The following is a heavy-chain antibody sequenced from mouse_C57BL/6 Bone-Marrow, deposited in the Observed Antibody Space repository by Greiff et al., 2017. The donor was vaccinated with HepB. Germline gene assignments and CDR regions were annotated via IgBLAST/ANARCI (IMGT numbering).Heavy chain of an antibody. Sequence: VQLQQSGAELVRPGPSVKMSCKASGYTFTNYWIGWAKQRPGHGLEWIGDIYPGGGYTNYNEKFKGKATLTADKSSSTAYMQFSSLTSEDSAIYYCARGYSIYWYFDVWGTGTTVTVSS. V-gene: IGHV1-63*01. J-gene: IGHJ1*03. CDR3: ARGYSIYWYFDV. CDR1: GYTFTNYW. D-gene: IGHD2-5*01. CDR2: IYPGGGYT.